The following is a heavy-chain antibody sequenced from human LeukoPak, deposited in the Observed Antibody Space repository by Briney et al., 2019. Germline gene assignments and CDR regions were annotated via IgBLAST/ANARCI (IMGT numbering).Heavy chain of an antibody. J-gene: IGHJ4*02. CDR3: ARDRRGWWDKIDY. D-gene: IGHD6-19*01. Sequence: GGSLRLSCAASGFTFSDYYMSWIRQAPGKGLEWVSYISNSGSTIYYADSVKGRFTISRDNAKNSLYLQMNSLRAEDTAVYYCARDRRGWWDKIDYWAREPWSPSPQ. V-gene: IGHV3-11*04. CDR1: GFTFSDYY. CDR2: ISNSGSTI.